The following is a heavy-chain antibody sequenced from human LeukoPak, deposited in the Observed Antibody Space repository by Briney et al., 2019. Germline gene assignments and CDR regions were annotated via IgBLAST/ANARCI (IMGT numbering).Heavy chain of an antibody. CDR3: ARAIAAFRGVNYFDY. J-gene: IGHJ4*02. Sequence: GGSLRLSCAASGFTFSSYDMHWVRRVTGKGLEWVSAIGTAGDTYYPGSVKGRFTISRENAKNSLYLQMNSLRAGDTAVYYCARAIAAFRGVNYFDYWGQGTLVTVAP. CDR2: IGTAGDT. D-gene: IGHD3-16*01. CDR1: GFTFSSYD. V-gene: IGHV3-13*01.